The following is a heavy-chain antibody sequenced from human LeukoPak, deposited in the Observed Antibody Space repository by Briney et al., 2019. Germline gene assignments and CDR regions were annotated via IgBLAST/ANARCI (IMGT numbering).Heavy chain of an antibody. J-gene: IGHJ6*03. Sequence: GASVKVSCKASGYTFTSYYMHWVRQAPGQGLEWMGIINPSGGSTSYAQKFQGRVTITRNTSISTAYMELSSLRSEDTAVYYCARGFYYYGSGSYTAYYYYYYMDVWGKGTTVTVSS. D-gene: IGHD3-10*01. CDR3: ARGFYYYGSGSYTAYYYYYYMDV. V-gene: IGHV1-46*01. CDR2: INPSGGST. CDR1: GYTFTSYY.